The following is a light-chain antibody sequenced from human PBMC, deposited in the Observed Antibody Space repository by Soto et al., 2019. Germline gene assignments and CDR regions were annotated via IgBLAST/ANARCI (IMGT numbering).Light chain of an antibody. J-gene: IGKJ5*01. CDR2: DAS. V-gene: IGKV3D-20*02. CDR3: QQRSNRIT. CDR1: QTVRNNY. Sequence: EFVLTQSPCTLSLSPGERATLSCRASQTVRNNYLAWYQQKPGQAPRLLIYDASSRATGIPDRFSGSGSGTDFTLTISSLEPEDFALYYCQQRSNRITFGQGTRLEI.